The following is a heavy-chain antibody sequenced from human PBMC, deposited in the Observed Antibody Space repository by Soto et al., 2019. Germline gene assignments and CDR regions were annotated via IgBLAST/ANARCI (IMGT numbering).Heavy chain of an antibody. V-gene: IGHV1-18*04. Sequence: QVQLVQSGADVKKPGASVRVSCKTSGYTFTNYGVSWVRQAPGHGLEYMGWISAYTGNTNYPQKVQGRVTLTTDTSTKTAYMELRSLRSDDTAGYYCARAHNWNGSPEFDFWGQGTLVTVSS. J-gene: IGHJ4*02. CDR1: GYTFTNYG. CDR3: ARAHNWNGSPEFDF. CDR2: ISAYTGNT. D-gene: IGHD1-1*01.